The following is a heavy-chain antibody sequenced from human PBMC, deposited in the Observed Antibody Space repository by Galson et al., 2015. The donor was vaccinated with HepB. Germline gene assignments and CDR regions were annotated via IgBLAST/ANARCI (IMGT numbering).Heavy chain of an antibody. CDR2: ISGYDGGT. D-gene: IGHD6-19*01. Sequence: SVKVSCKASGYTFTKYGISWVRQAPGQGLEWMGWISGYDGGTNYAQMFQGRVLMTTDTSTSTAYMELRSLRSDDTAMNYCATWDDTSGWYFFDYWGQGTLVSVSS. J-gene: IGHJ4*02. CDR1: GYTFTKYG. V-gene: IGHV1-18*04. CDR3: ATWDDTSGWYFFDY.